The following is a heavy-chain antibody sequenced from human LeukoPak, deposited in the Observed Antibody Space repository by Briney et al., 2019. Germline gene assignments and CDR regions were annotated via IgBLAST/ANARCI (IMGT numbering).Heavy chain of an antibody. CDR2: IYHSGST. Sequence: SETLSLTCAVSGGSISSSNWWSWVRQPPGKGLEWIGEIYHSGSTNYNPSLKSRVTISVDKSKNQFSLKLSSVTAADTAVYYCASVYDSSGYYPFWGQGTLVTVSS. CDR1: GGSISSSNW. D-gene: IGHD3-22*01. CDR3: ASVYDSSGYYPF. V-gene: IGHV4-4*02. J-gene: IGHJ4*02.